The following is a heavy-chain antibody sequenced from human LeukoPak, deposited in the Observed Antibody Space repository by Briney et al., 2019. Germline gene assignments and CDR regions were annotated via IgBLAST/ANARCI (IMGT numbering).Heavy chain of an antibody. J-gene: IGHJ3*02. Sequence: ESRPTLVKPPQTLTLTCTFSGFSLSTSGVGVGWIRQPPGKALEWLALIYWNDDRRYSPSLNNRLTITKDTSKNQVVLRMTNMDPVDTGTYYCAHMVNTVTTSWGAFDIWGQGTVVTVSS. CDR2: IYWNDDR. V-gene: IGHV2-5*01. CDR1: GFSLSTSGVG. CDR3: AHMVNTVTTSWGAFDI. D-gene: IGHD4-17*01.